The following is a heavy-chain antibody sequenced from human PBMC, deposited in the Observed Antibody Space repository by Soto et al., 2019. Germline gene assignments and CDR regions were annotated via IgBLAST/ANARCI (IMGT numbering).Heavy chain of an antibody. CDR2: IYYSGYT. CDR1: GGSISSSSYY. V-gene: IGHV4-39*07. Sequence: SETLSLTCTVSGGSISSSSYYWGWIRQPPGKGLEWIGSIYYSGYTYYNPSLKSRVTISVDTSKNQFSLKLSSVTAADTAVYYCARLLWSRGDWFDPWGQGTLVTVSS. CDR3: ARLLWSRGDWFDP. J-gene: IGHJ5*02. D-gene: IGHD3-10*01.